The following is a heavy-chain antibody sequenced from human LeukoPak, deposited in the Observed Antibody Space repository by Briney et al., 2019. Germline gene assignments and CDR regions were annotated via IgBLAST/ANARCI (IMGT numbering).Heavy chain of an antibody. CDR3: ARPSRSVSTAGAFDI. Sequence: PSETLSLTCTVSGGSIGSYYWSWIRQPPGKGLEWIGYIYYSGGTNYNPSLKSRVTISVDTSKNQFSLKLSSVTAADTAVYYCARPSRSVSTAGAFDIWGQGTMVTVSS. V-gene: IGHV4-59*01. J-gene: IGHJ3*02. D-gene: IGHD5/OR15-5a*01. CDR2: IYYSGGT. CDR1: GGSIGSYY.